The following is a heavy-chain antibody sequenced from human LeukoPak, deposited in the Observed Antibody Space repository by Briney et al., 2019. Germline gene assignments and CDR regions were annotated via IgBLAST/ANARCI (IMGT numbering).Heavy chain of an antibody. CDR3: ARDGNDYGDY. V-gene: IGHV4-61*02. CDR2: IYINGGT. Sequence: PSQTLSLTCTVSGDSISSGSYYWSWIRQPAGKGLEWIGRIYINGGTNYNPSLKSRITISVDKSRNQFSLKLSSVTAADTAVYYCARDGNDYGDYWGQGTLVTVSS. CDR1: GDSISSGSYY. D-gene: IGHD1-1*01. J-gene: IGHJ4*02.